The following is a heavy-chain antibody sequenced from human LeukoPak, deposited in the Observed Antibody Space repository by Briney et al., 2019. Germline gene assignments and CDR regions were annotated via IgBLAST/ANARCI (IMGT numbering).Heavy chain of an antibody. CDR2: INHSGST. CDR3: ASESYDFWSGYSLGMDV. D-gene: IGHD3-3*01. CDR1: GGSFSGYY. V-gene: IGHV4-34*01. Sequence: PSETLSLTCAVYGGSFSGYYWSWIRQPPGKGLEWIGEINHSGSTDYNPSLKSRVTISVDTSKNQFSLKLSSVTAADTAVYYCASESYDFWSGYSLGMDVWGQGTTVTVSS. J-gene: IGHJ6*02.